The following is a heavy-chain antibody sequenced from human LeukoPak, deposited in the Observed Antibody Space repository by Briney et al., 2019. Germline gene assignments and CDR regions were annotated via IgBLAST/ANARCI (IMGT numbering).Heavy chain of an antibody. Sequence: PSETLSLTCTVSGGPISSYYWSWIRQPPGKGLEWIGYIYYSGSTNYNPSLKSRVTISVDTSKNQFSLKLSSVTAADTAVYYCARSMYSSGWATYYNYGMNVWGQGTTVTVSS. V-gene: IGHV4-59*01. CDR3: ARSMYSSGWATYYNYGMNV. D-gene: IGHD6-19*01. CDR1: GGPISSYY. J-gene: IGHJ6*02. CDR2: IYYSGST.